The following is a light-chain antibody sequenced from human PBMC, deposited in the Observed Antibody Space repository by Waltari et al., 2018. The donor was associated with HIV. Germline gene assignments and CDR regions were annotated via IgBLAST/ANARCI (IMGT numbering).Light chain of an antibody. CDR3: CSFAGSYIV. V-gene: IGLV2-11*01. Sequence: QSALTQPRSVSGSPGQSVTISCTGTSSDVGAYNRVSWYQQHSGKAPNVVIYDVRGRPAGVPDRFSGSKSANTASLTISGLQADDEADYHCCSFAGSYIVFGTGTKVTVL. CDR2: DVR. CDR1: SSDVGAYNR. J-gene: IGLJ1*01.